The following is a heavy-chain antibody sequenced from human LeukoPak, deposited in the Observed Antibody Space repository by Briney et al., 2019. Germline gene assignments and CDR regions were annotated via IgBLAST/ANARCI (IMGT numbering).Heavy chain of an antibody. CDR3: AKDRVASRITMVRGSFDY. Sequence: GGSLRLSCAASGFTFTRYAMTWVRQAPGKGLEWVSGISDSGGSTHYADSVKGRFTISRDNSKNTLYLQMNSLRAEDTAVYYCAKDRVASRITMVRGSFDYWGQGTLVTVSS. V-gene: IGHV3-23*01. D-gene: IGHD3-10*01. J-gene: IGHJ4*02. CDR2: ISDSGGST. CDR1: GFTFTRYA.